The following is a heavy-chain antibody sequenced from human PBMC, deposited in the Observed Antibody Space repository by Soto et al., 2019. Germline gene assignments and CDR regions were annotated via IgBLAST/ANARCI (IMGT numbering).Heavy chain of an antibody. Sequence: SETLSLTCTVSGGSISSYYWSWIRQPPGKGLEWIGYIYYSGSTNYNPSLKSRVTISVDTSKNQFSLKLSSVTAADTAVYYCAVAKFVPGCNGVHPSGRGSLGTVS. J-gene: IGHJ5*02. D-gene: IGHD2-8*01. CDR3: AVAKFVPGCNGVHP. V-gene: IGHV4-59*01. CDR2: IYYSGST. CDR1: GGSISSYY.